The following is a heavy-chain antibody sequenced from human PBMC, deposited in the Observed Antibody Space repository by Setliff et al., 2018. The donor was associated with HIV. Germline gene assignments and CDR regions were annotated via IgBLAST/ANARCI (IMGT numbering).Heavy chain of an antibody. CDR2: IYPGDSDT. CDR1: GYDVTRYW. CDR3: TRQTREAPYYFDY. Sequence: PGESLKISCRASGYDVTRYWIGWVRQMPGQGLERMGVIYPGDSDTRYSPSIQGQVTISADKSINTAYLQWSSLQASDTAIYFCTRQTREAPYYFDYWGQGTLVTVSS. J-gene: IGHJ4*02. V-gene: IGHV5-51*01.